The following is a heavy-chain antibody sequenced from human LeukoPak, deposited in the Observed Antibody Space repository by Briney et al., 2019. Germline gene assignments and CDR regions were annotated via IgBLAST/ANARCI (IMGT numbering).Heavy chain of an antibody. J-gene: IGHJ4*02. D-gene: IGHD1-26*01. CDR2: IYYSGST. CDR3: ARHIVGATMRIDY. V-gene: IGHV4-39*01. CDR1: DGSISSSTYY. Sequence: SETLSLTCTVSDGSISSSTYYWRWLRQPPGKGLEWIGSIYYSGSTYYNPSLKSRVTMSVDTSKNQFSLKLSSVTAADTAVYYCARHIVGATMRIDYWGQGTLVTVSS.